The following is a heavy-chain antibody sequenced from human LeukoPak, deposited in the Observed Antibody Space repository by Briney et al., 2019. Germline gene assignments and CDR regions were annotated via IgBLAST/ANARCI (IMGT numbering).Heavy chain of an antibody. CDR1: GFTFSSYF. J-gene: IGHJ6*03. Sequence: PGGSLRLSCAASGFTFSSYFMTWVRQAPGKGLEWVSVIYSGGSTYYADSVKGRFTISRDNSKNTLYLQMNSLRAEDTAVYYCASSLQITIFGVGLMDVWGKGTTVTVSS. CDR2: IYSGGST. D-gene: IGHD3-3*01. V-gene: IGHV3-53*01. CDR3: ASSLQITIFGVGLMDV.